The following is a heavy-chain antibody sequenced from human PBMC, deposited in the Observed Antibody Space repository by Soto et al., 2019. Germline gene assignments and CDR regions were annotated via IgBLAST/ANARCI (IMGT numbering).Heavy chain of an antibody. Sequence: ASETLSLTCTVSGGSISSGDYYWSWIRQPPGKGLEWIGYIYYSGSTYYNPSLKSRVTMSVDTSKNQFSLKVTSVTAADTAVYYCASGGSSNWFDPWGQGTLVTVSS. D-gene: IGHD1-26*01. J-gene: IGHJ5*02. CDR2: IYYSGST. CDR1: GGSISSGDYY. CDR3: ASGGSSNWFDP. V-gene: IGHV4-30-4*01.